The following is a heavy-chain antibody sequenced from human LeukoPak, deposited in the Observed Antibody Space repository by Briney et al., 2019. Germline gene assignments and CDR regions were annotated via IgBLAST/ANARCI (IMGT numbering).Heavy chain of an antibody. Sequence: SETLSLTCTLSGGSISSYYGRWPRQPPGEGLEWIGYIYYSGSTSYNPSLKSRVTMSVDTTKNQFSLKVSSVSAADTAVYYRASAGLVSPFDYWGQGTLVTVSS. D-gene: IGHD3/OR15-3a*01. J-gene: IGHJ4*02. CDR1: GGSISSYY. V-gene: IGHV4-59*08. CDR2: IYYSGST. CDR3: ASAGLVSPFDY.